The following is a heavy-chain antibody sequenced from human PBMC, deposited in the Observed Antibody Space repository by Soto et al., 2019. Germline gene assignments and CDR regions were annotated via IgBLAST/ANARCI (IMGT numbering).Heavy chain of an antibody. CDR2: MNPNSGNT. V-gene: IGHV1-8*01. D-gene: IGHD5-12*01. CDR1: GYTFTSYD. Sequence: ASVKVSCKASGYTFTSYDINWVRQATGQGLEWMGWMNPNSGNTGYAQKFQGRVTMTRNTSISTAYMELSSLRSEDTAVYYCARGLPGKWLQVYLSGLRWLDPWGQGTLVTVSS. CDR3: ARGLPGKWLQVYLSGLRWLDP. J-gene: IGHJ5*02.